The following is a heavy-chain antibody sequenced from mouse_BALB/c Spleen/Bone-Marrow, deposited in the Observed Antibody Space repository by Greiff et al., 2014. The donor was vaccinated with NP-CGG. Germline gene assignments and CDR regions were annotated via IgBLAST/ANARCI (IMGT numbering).Heavy chain of an antibody. Sequence: SGAELVKPGASVKLSCTASGFNIKDTYMHWVKQRPEQGLEWIGRIDPANGNTKYDPKFQGKATITADTSSNTPYLQLSSLTSEDTAVYHCARSYYAMDYWGQGTSVTVSS. J-gene: IGHJ4*01. CDR2: IDPANGNT. CDR3: ARSYYAMDY. CDR1: GFNIKDTY. D-gene: IGHD1-1*01. V-gene: IGHV14-3*02.